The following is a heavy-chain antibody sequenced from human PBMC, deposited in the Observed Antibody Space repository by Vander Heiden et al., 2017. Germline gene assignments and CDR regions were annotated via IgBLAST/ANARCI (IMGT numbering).Heavy chain of an antibody. CDR2: ISHSGST. V-gene: IGHV4-34*01. J-gene: IGHJ2*01. CDR3: SRGFIPARRYFGL. D-gene: IGHD3-16*01. Sequence: QVQLQQWGTGLLKPSETLSLTCAVYGGSLHGYSWRWIRHPPGKVLEWVGEISHSGSTNYKPCRKSRVTISVDTSKNQFSLKLSSVIAADTAVYYCSRGFIPARRYFGLWGRGTLVSCLL. CDR1: GGSLHGYS.